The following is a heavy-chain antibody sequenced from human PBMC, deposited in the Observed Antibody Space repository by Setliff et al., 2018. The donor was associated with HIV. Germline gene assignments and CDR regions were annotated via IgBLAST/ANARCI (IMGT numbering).Heavy chain of an antibody. CDR1: GYTFTSYG. J-gene: IGHJ4*02. CDR3: VRDWQSLDWGRGGDC. CDR2: ISAYNGNT. Sequence: GASVKVSCKASGYTFTSYGISWVRQAPGQGLEWMGWISAYNGNTNYAQKLQGRVTMTTDTSTSTAYMELRSLRSEDTAVYYCVRDWQSLDWGRGGDCWGQGTLVTVSS. V-gene: IGHV1-18*01. D-gene: IGHD3-16*01.